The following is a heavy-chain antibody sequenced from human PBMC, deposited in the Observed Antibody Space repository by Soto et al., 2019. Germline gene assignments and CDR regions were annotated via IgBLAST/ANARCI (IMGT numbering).Heavy chain of an antibody. CDR2: INTYNGNT. CDR3: AMVDVYVTPSPQDV. V-gene: IGHV1-18*01. CDR1: GYTFTRYG. D-gene: IGHD3-16*01. J-gene: IGHJ6*02. Sequence: VPLVQSGAEVKNPGASVKVYCKASGYTFTRYGIGWARQAPGQGLEWMGWINTYNGNTNYAQNVQGRVTLTTDTSTSTAYMELRSLRSNDTAIYYCAMVDVYVTPSPQDVWGQGTTVIVSS.